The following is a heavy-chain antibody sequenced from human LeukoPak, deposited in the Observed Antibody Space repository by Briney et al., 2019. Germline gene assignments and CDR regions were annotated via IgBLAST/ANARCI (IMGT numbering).Heavy chain of an antibody. Sequence: SETLSLTCTVSGGSISSYYWSWIRQPPGKGLEWVGYIYYSGSTNYNPSLKSRVTISVDTSKNQFSLKLSSVTAADTAVYYCARGDIVVVPAAMFDYYYYMDVWGKGTTVTVSS. CDR1: GGSISSYY. V-gene: IGHV4-59*01. J-gene: IGHJ6*03. CDR2: IYYSGST. CDR3: ARGDIVVVPAAMFDYYYYMDV. D-gene: IGHD2-2*01.